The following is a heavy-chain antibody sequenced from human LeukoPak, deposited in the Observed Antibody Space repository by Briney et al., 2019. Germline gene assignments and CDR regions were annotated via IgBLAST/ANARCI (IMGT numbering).Heavy chain of an antibody. CDR3: ARQASYDILTGYHSGNYDY. D-gene: IGHD3-9*01. J-gene: IGHJ4*02. Sequence: GESLKISCKGSGYRFTSYWIGWVRQMPGKGLEWMGIIYPGDSDTRYSPSFQGQVTISADKSISTAYLQWSSLKASDTAMYYCARQASYDILTGYHSGNYDYWGQGTLVTVSS. CDR2: IYPGDSDT. V-gene: IGHV5-51*01. CDR1: GYRFTSYW.